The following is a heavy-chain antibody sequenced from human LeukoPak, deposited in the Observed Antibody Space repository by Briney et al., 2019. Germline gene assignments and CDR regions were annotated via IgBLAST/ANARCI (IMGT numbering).Heavy chain of an antibody. Sequence: SETLSLTCTVSGGSISSYYWSWIRQPPGKGLEWIGYIYHSGSTNYNPSLKSRVTISVDTSKNQFSLKLSSVTAADTAVYYCASGQGYCSGGSCYSGYYGMDVWGQGTTVTVSS. CDR3: ASGQGYCSGGSCYSGYYGMDV. CDR2: IYHSGST. D-gene: IGHD2-15*01. V-gene: IGHV4-59*01. J-gene: IGHJ6*02. CDR1: GGSISSYY.